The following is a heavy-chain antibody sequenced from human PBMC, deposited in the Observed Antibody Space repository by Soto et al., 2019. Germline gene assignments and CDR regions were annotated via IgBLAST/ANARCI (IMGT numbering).Heavy chain of an antibody. CDR1: GYTFTSYY. CDR2: INPSDGST. V-gene: IGHV1-46*01. J-gene: IGHJ4*02. CDR3: AREGATMRDFDY. D-gene: IGHD3-22*01. Sequence: QVQLVQSGAEVKKPGASVKVSCKASGYTFTSYYMHWVRQAPGQGLEWMGIINPSDGSTRYAQKFQGRVTVTRDTSTSTVYMELSSLRSEDMAVYYCAREGATMRDFDYWGQGTLVTVSS.